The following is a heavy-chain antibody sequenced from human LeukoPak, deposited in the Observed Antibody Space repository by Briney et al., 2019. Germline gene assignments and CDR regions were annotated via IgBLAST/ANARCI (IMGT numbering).Heavy chain of an antibody. V-gene: IGHV4-61*08. Sequence: PSQTLSLTCTVSGGSISSGGYYWSWIRQPPGKGLEWIGYFSYSGSTNYNPSLKSRVTISVDRSKNQFSLRLSSVTAADTAVYYCARSDYYGSGRGSFDVWGQGATVSVSS. CDR3: ARSDYYGSGRGSFDV. CDR2: FSYSGST. J-gene: IGHJ6*02. D-gene: IGHD3-10*01. CDR1: GGSISSGGYY.